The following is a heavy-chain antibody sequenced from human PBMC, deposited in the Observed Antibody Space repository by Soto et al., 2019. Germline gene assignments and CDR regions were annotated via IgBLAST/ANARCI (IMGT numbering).Heavy chain of an antibody. CDR2: IIPVFGTT. D-gene: IGHD3-16*01. V-gene: IGHV1-69*01. Sequence: QAQLVQSGAEVKKPGSSVKVSCKDSGGLFSSFAISWVRQAPGQGLEWMGGIIPVFGTTNYAQKCQGRVTITADESTNTAYMELSSLTSDDTAMYYCARGGGPYVWFNEFWGQGTQVTVSS. J-gene: IGHJ4*02. CDR3: ARGGGPYVWFNEF. CDR1: GGLFSSFA.